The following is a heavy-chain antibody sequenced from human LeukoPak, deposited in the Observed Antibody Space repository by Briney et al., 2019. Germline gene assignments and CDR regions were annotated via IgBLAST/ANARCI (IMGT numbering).Heavy chain of an antibody. CDR2: IYYSGNT. D-gene: IGHD6-19*01. V-gene: IGHV4-59*01. CDR1: GXSISSYY. J-gene: IGHJ4*02. Sequence: SETLSLTCTVSGXSISSYYWSWIRQPPGKGLEWIGYIYYSGNTNHNPSLQSRVTISIDTSKNQLSLKLSYVTAADTAVYYCARVGSGSFDYWGQGTLVTVSS. CDR3: ARVGSGSFDY.